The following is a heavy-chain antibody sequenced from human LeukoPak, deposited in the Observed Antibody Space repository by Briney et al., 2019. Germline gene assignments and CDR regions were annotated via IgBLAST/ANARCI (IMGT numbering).Heavy chain of an antibody. D-gene: IGHD3-9*01. J-gene: IGHJ4*02. Sequence: SETLSLTCAVYGGSFSGYYWSRIRQPPGKGLEWIGEINHSGSTNYNPSLKSRVTISVDTSKNQFSLKLSSVTAADTAVYYCASTYDILTGYPRWGQGTLVTVSS. CDR3: ASTYDILTGYPR. CDR1: GGSFSGYY. CDR2: INHSGST. V-gene: IGHV4-34*01.